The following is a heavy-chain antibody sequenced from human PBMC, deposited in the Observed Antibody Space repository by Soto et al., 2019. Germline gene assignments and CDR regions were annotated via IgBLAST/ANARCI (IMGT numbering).Heavy chain of an antibody. CDR2: INPDGSER. J-gene: IGHJ4*02. D-gene: IGHD2-2*01. Sequence: VGSLRLSCAVSGLTLSSYWMSWVRQAPGKGLEWVANINPDGSERNSVDSVKGRFTISRDNAKNSLNLQMNSLRVEDTAVYYCERQRSSPDYWGQGALVTVSS. V-gene: IGHV3-7*03. CDR3: ERQRSSPDY. CDR1: GLTLSSYW.